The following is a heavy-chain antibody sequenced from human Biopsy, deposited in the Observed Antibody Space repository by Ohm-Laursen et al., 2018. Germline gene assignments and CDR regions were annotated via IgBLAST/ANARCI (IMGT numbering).Heavy chain of an antibody. J-gene: IGHJ4*02. V-gene: IGHV4-31*03. CDR1: GGSSSSGGSY. CDR2: IFYSANT. CDR3: ARLGSGDYFPTFFDF. D-gene: IGHD5-12*01. Sequence: SQTLSLTCTVSGGSSSSGGSYWSSIRQRPGKGLEWIGYIFYSANTYYNPSLKSRVTISVDTSKNQFSLKLSSVTAADTAVYYCARLGSGDYFPTFFDFWGQGALVTVSS.